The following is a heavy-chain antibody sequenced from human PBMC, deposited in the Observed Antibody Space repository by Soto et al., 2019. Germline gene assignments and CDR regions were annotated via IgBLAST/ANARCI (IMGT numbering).Heavy chain of an antibody. CDR1: GFTVSSNY. J-gene: IGHJ4*02. V-gene: IGHV3-66*01. CDR2: IYSGGST. D-gene: IGHD6-13*01. Sequence: GGSLRLSCAASGFTVSSNYMSWVRQAPGKGLEWVSVIYSGGSTYYADSVKGRFTISRDNSKNTLYLQMNSLRAEDTAVYYCARVGGSSSWYFDYWGQGTLVTVSS. CDR3: ARVGGSSSWYFDY.